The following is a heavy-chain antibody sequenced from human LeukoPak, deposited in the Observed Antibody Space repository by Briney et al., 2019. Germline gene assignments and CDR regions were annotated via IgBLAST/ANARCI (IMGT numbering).Heavy chain of an antibody. CDR1: GYTFTGYY. Sequence: ASVKVSCKASGYTFTGYYMHWVRQAPGQGLEWMGWINPSSGGTNYAQKFQGRVTMTRDTSISTAYMELSRLRSDDTAVYYCARDPVNSSGWRDFDYWGQGTLVTVSS. V-gene: IGHV1-2*02. CDR2: INPSSGGT. D-gene: IGHD6-19*01. J-gene: IGHJ4*02. CDR3: ARDPVNSSGWRDFDY.